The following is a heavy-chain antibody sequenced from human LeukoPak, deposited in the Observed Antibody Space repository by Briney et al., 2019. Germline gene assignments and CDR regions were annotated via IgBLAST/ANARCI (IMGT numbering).Heavy chain of an antibody. V-gene: IGHV3-21*01. CDR2: ISSSSSYI. CDR1: GFTFSSYA. J-gene: IGHJ4*02. Sequence: GGSLRLSCAASGFTFSSYAMSWVRQAPGKGLEWVSSISSSSSYIYYADSVKGRFTISRDNAKNSLYLQMNSLRAEDTAVYYCARWIIAAADYWGQGTLVTVSS. CDR3: ARWIIAAADY. D-gene: IGHD6-13*01.